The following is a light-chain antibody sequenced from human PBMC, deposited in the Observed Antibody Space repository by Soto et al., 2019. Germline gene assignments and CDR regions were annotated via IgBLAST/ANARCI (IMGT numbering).Light chain of an antibody. J-gene: IGKJ1*01. CDR2: RAS. Sequence: DIQMTQSPSTLSASVGDTVTITCRASQSISSWLAWYQQKPGKAPKLLIYRASTLQSGVPSRFSASGSGTEFILTISSLQPDDFATYCCQHYNSYSEAFGQGTKVDIK. CDR1: QSISSW. V-gene: IGKV1-5*03. CDR3: QHYNSYSEA.